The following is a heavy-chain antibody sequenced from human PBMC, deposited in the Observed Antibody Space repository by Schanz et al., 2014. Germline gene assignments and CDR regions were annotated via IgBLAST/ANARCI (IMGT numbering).Heavy chain of an antibody. CDR2: ISYSGST. V-gene: IGHV4-39*07. J-gene: IGHJ6*02. CDR3: ARHLVNAYGMDV. Sequence: QLQLQESGPGLVKPSETLSLTCTVSGGSISGSSYHWGWTRQPPGKGPEWIGTISYSGSTYYNPSLKSRVTISVDTSKNQFSLKLSSVTAADTAVYYCARHLVNAYGMDVWGQGTAVTVSS. D-gene: IGHD3-3*02. CDR1: GGSISGSSYH.